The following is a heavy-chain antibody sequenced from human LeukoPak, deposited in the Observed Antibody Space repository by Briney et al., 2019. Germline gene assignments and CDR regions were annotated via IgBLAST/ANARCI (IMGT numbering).Heavy chain of an antibody. V-gene: IGHV4-59*01. J-gene: IGHJ3*02. CDR2: IYYSGST. CDR1: GGSISSYY. CDR3: ARAYYDSSGYYSDAFDI. Sequence: SETLSLTCTVSGGSISSYYWSWIRQPPGKGLEWIGYIYYSGSTNYNPFLKSRVTISVDTSKNQFSLKLSSVTAADTAVYYCARAYYDSSGYYSDAFDIWGQGTMVTVSS. D-gene: IGHD3-22*01.